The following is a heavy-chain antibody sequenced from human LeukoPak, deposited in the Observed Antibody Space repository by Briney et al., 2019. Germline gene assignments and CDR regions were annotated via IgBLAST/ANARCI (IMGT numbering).Heavy chain of an antibody. CDR1: GFTFSSYG. D-gene: IGHD3-22*01. J-gene: IGHJ4*02. CDR2: IWYDGSNK. CDR3: ARDGSYYDSGGYDY. V-gene: IGHV3-33*01. Sequence: RSLRLSCAASGFTFSSYGMHWVRQAPGKGLEWVAVIWYDGSNKYYADSVKGRFTISSDNSKNTLYLQMNSLRAEDTAVYYCARDGSYYDSGGYDYWGQGTLVTVSS.